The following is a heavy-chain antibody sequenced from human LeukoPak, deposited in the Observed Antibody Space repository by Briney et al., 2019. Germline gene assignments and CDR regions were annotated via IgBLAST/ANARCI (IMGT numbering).Heavy chain of an antibody. CDR2: ISAYNGNT. V-gene: IGHV1-18*01. J-gene: IGHJ4*02. Sequence: ASVKVSCKASGYTFTSYGISWVRQAPGQGLEWMGWISAYNGNTNYAQKLQGRVTMTTDTSTSTAYMELRSLRSDDTAVYYCAGDLGSVAPSYFDYWGQGTLVTVSS. CDR3: AGDLGSVAPSYFDY. D-gene: IGHD5-12*01. CDR1: GYTFTSYG.